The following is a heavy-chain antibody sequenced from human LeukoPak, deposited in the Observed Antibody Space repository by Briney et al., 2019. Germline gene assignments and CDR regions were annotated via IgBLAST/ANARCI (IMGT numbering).Heavy chain of an antibody. Sequence: ASVKVSCKASGYTFTGYYIHWVRQAPGQGLEWMGWIYPYSGDTNYAQKFQGRVTMTRDTSISTAYMELSRLRSDDTAVYYCAREGGSHSSFDYWGQGTLVTVSS. CDR1: GYTFTGYY. J-gene: IGHJ4*02. CDR2: IYPYSGDT. D-gene: IGHD1-26*01. V-gene: IGHV1-2*02. CDR3: AREGGSHSSFDY.